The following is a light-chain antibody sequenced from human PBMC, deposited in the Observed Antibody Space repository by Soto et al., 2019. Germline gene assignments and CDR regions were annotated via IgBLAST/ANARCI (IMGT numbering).Light chain of an antibody. CDR2: DDN. Sequence: QSVMTQPPSVSAAPGQKVTISCSGSSSNIGGNSVSWYQQLPGTAPKLLIYDDNKRPSGIPDRFSGSKSGTSATLGITGFQTGDEADDYCGSWDSSLSAYVFGTGTQLTVL. V-gene: IGLV1-51*01. J-gene: IGLJ1*01. CDR3: GSWDSSLSAYV. CDR1: SSNIGGNS.